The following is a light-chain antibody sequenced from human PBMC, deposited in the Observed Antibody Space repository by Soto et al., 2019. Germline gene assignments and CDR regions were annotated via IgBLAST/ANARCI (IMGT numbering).Light chain of an antibody. J-gene: IGKJ2*01. V-gene: IGKV4-1*01. CDR2: WAS. CDR3: QQYYSPPRYT. CDR1: QNLLSNYNNKHS. Sequence: DIVMTQSTDSLAVSLGERATINCKSSQNLLSNYNNKHSLAWYQQKPGQPPKLLIYWASSRESGVPDRFSGSGSATDYALTISNLQTEDVAVYYWQQYYSPPRYTLGQGTKLEIK.